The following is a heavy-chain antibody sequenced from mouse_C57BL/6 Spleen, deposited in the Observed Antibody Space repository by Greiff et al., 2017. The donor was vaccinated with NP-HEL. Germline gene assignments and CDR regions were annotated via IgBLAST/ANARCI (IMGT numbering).Heavy chain of an antibody. CDR2: IYPGDGDT. CDR1: GYAFSSYW. J-gene: IGHJ3*01. Sequence: VQRVESGAELVKPGASVKISCKASGYAFSSYWMNWVKQRPGKGLEWIGQIYPGDGDTNYNGKFKGKATLTADKSSSTAYMQLSSLTSEDSAVYFCARGEGFAYWGQGTLVTVSA. V-gene: IGHV1-80*01. CDR3: ARGEGFAY.